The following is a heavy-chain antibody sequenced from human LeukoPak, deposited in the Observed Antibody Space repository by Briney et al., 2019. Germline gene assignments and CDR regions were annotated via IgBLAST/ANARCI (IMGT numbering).Heavy chain of an antibody. D-gene: IGHD6-19*01. V-gene: IGHV3-23*01. Sequence: PGGSLRLSCAASGFTFSSYAMSWVRQAPGKGLEWVSAISGSGGSTYYADSVRGRFTISRDNSENTLYLQMNSLRAEDTAVYYCAKARFSGWYYFDYWGQGTLVTVSS. CDR1: GFTFSSYA. CDR2: ISGSGGST. CDR3: AKARFSGWYYFDY. J-gene: IGHJ4*02.